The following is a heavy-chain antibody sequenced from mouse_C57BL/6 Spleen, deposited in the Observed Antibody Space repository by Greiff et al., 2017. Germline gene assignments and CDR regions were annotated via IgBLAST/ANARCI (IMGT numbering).Heavy chain of an antibody. Sequence: ESGPGLVKPSQSLSLTCSVTGYSITSGYYWNWIRQFPGNKLEWMGYISYDGSNNYNPSLKNRISITRDTSKNQFFLKLNSVTTEDTATYYCAREGPRAMDYWGQGTSVTVSS. CDR1: GYSITSGYY. CDR2: ISYDGSN. CDR3: AREGPRAMDY. V-gene: IGHV3-6*01. D-gene: IGHD3-3*01. J-gene: IGHJ4*01.